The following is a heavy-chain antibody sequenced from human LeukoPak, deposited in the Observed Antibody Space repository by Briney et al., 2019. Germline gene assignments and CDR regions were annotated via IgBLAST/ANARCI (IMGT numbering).Heavy chain of an antibody. D-gene: IGHD6-19*01. CDR3: ARERGSGWPSYYFDY. Sequence: PGGSLRLSCAASGSTVSSNYMSWVRQAPGKGLEWVSVIYSGGSTYYADSVKGRFTISRDNSKNTLYLQMNSLRAEDTAVYYCARERGSGWPSYYFDYWGQGTLVTVSS. CDR2: IYSGGST. V-gene: IGHV3-66*01. CDR1: GSTVSSNY. J-gene: IGHJ4*02.